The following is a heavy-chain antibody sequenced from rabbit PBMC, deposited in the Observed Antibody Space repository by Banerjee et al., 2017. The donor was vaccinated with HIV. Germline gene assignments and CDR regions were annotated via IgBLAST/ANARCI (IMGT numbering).Heavy chain of an antibody. J-gene: IGHJ4*01. V-gene: IGHV1S40*01. CDR2: IGAGSIGST. D-gene: IGHD6-1*01. CDR1: GFSFSSGYY. CDR3: ARYYIYPAGL. Sequence: QSLEESGGDLVKPGASLTLTCTASGFSFSSGYYMCWVRQAPGKGLDWIACIGAGSIGSTYYASWAKGRFTISKTSSTTVTLQMTSLTAADTATYFCARYYIYPAGLWGPGTLVTVS.